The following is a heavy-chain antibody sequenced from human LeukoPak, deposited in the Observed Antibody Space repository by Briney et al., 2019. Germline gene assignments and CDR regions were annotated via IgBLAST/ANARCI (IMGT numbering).Heavy chain of an antibody. CDR1: GGSISSSSYY. D-gene: IGHD2-21*01. Sequence: SETLSLTCTVSGGSISSSSYYWGWLRQPPGKGLEWIGSIYYSGSTYYNPSLKSRVTISVDTSKNQFSLKLSSVTAADTAVYYCARQRRVVVIAIPNNWFDPWGQGTLVTVSS. V-gene: IGHV4-39*01. CDR2: IYYSGST. CDR3: ARQRRVVVIAIPNNWFDP. J-gene: IGHJ5*02.